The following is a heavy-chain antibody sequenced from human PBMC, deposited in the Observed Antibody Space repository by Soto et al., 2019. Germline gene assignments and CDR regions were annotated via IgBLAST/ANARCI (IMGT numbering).Heavy chain of an antibody. Sequence: GGSLRLSCAASGFTFNSYGMSWVRQAPGKGLEWVSGISGDADSTNYADSVKGRFTISRDTSKNTLYLQMNSLSAEDTAVYFCAKGNYDFWSGYYGYFDCWGQGTLVTVSS. D-gene: IGHD3-3*01. V-gene: IGHV3-23*01. CDR1: GFTFNSYG. J-gene: IGHJ4*02. CDR2: ISGDADST. CDR3: AKGNYDFWSGYYGYFDC.